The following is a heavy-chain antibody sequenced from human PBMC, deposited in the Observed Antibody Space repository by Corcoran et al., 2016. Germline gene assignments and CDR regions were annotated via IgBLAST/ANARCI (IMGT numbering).Heavy chain of an antibody. Sequence: QVQLVQSGAEVKKPGSSVKVSCKASGGTFSSYAISWVRQAPGQGLEWMGGIIPIFGTANYAQKFQGRVTITADKSTSTAYMELSSLRSEDTAVYYCARGYCSSTSCYRGYYYGMDVWGQGTTVTVSS. CDR1: GGTFSSYA. V-gene: IGHV1-69*06. D-gene: IGHD2-2*02. J-gene: IGHJ6*02. CDR3: ARGYCSSTSCYRGYYYGMDV. CDR2: IIPIFGTA.